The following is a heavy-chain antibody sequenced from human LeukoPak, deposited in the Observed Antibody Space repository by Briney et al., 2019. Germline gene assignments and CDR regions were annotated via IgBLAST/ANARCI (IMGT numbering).Heavy chain of an antibody. CDR2: ISAYNGNT. CDR3: ARDRRGSYYDILTGYYTSWFDP. J-gene: IGHJ5*02. D-gene: IGHD3-9*01. CDR1: GYTFTSYG. V-gene: IGHV1-18*01. Sequence: ASVKVSCKASGYTFTSYGISWVRQAPGRGLEWMGWISAYNGNTNYAQKLQGRVTMTTDTSTSTAYMELRSLRSDDTAVYYCARDRRGSYYDILTGYYTSWFDPWGQGTLVTVSS.